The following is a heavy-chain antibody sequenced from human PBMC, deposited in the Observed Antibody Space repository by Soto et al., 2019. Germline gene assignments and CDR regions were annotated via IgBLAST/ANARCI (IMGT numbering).Heavy chain of an antibody. V-gene: IGHV3-23*01. CDR3: AKETLGYCSSGSCRIDY. D-gene: IGHD2-15*01. Sequence: GGSLRLSCAASGVSFSNCAMNLVRQAPGKGLEWVSGISGGGGGTYYADSVRGRFTISRDNSKNTLYLQMNSLRAEDTAVYYCAKETLGYCSSGSCRIDYWGQGTLVTVSS. J-gene: IGHJ4*02. CDR1: GVSFSNCA. CDR2: ISGGGGGT.